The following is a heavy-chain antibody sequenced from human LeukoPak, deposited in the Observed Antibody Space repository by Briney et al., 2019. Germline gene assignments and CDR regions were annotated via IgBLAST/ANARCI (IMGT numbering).Heavy chain of an antibody. Sequence: GGSLRLSCAASGFSFSTNTMIGVRQAPGRGLECAAAMSPSGSSTYYTDSVKGRFTISRDNSKNTLFLQMNSLRAEDSALYYCAKDQDVGGYCTSTSCYFGLCDSWGQGALVTVSS. CDR2: MSPSGSST. J-gene: IGHJ5*01. CDR3: AKDQDVGGYCTSTSCYFGLCDS. CDR1: GFSFSTNT. D-gene: IGHD2-2*01. V-gene: IGHV3-23*01.